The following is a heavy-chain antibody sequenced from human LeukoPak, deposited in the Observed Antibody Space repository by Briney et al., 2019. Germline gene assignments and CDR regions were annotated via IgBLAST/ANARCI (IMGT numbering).Heavy chain of an antibody. CDR2: INWNGGST. CDR3: AREGYYDNRIFDY. Sequence: PGGSLRLSCAASGFTFDDYDMSWVRQAPGKRLEWVSGINWNGGSTSYADSVKGRFTISRDNAKNSLYLQMNSLRAEDTALYHCAREGYYDNRIFDYWGQGTLVTVSS. V-gene: IGHV3-20*01. CDR1: GFTFDDYD. J-gene: IGHJ4*02. D-gene: IGHD3-22*01.